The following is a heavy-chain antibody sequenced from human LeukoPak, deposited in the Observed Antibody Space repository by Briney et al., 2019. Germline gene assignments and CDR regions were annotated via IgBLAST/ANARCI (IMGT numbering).Heavy chain of an antibody. CDR2: INHSGST. CDR1: GGSFSGYY. V-gene: IGHV4-34*01. J-gene: IGHJ5*02. CDR3: ARGVPISTMVRGVIIENWFDP. Sequence: SETLSLTCAVYGGSFSGYYWSWIRQPPGKGLEWIGEINHSGSTNYNPSLKSRVTISVDTSKNQFSLKLSSVTPEDTAVYYCARGVPISTMVRGVIIENWFDPWGQGTLVTVSS. D-gene: IGHD3-10*01.